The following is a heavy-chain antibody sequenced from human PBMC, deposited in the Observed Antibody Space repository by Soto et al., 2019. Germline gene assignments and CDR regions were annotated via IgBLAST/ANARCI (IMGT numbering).Heavy chain of an antibody. J-gene: IGHJ6*02. CDR3: ARRGQWLVRGGYGMDV. Sequence: SETLSLTCAVYGGSFSGYYWSWIRQPPGKGLEWIGEINHSGSTNYNPSLKSRVTISVDTSKNQFSLKLSSVTAADTAVYYCARRGQWLVRGGYGMDVWGQGTTVTVSS. V-gene: IGHV4-34*01. CDR2: INHSGST. D-gene: IGHD6-19*01. CDR1: GGSFSGYY.